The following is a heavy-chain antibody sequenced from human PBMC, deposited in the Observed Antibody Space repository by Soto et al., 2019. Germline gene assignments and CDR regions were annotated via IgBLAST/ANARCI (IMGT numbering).Heavy chain of an antibody. CDR2: IYYSGNT. J-gene: IGHJ1*01. V-gene: IGHV4-39*02. CDR1: GGSISSSSHH. Sequence: SETLSLTCTVSGGSISSSSHHWAWIRQPPGKGLEWIGSIYYSGNTYHNPSLKSRVTISVDTSKNQFSLKLSSVTAADTSWYYCAREDHGNSHVWGHGTRVTVSS. CDR3: AREDHGNSHV. D-gene: IGHD2-15*01.